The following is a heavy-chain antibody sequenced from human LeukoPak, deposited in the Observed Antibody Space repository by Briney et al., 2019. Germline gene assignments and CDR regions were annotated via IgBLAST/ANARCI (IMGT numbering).Heavy chain of an antibody. V-gene: IGHV1-69*13. Sequence: SVKVSCKASGYTFSSYGISWVRQAPGQGLEWMGGIIPIFGTANYAQKFQGRVTITADESTSTAYMELSSLRSEDTAVYYCATKTGIAAAGLDYWGQGTLVTVSS. CDR2: IIPIFGTA. D-gene: IGHD6-13*01. CDR1: GYTFSSYG. CDR3: ATKTGIAAAGLDY. J-gene: IGHJ4*02.